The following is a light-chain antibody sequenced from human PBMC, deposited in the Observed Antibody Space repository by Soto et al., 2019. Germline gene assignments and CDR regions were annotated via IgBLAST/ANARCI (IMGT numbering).Light chain of an antibody. CDR1: QNIRNY. CDR2: AAS. CDR3: QQTYSDSWT. V-gene: IGKV1-39*01. J-gene: IGKJ1*01. Sequence: DIQMTQSPSSLSASVGDRVTVTCRASQNIRNYLNWYQHEPGKAPKVLIYAASRLESGVPSRFSGSGGGTDFTLTISSLQPEDFATYYCQQTYSDSWTVGQGTKVDTK.